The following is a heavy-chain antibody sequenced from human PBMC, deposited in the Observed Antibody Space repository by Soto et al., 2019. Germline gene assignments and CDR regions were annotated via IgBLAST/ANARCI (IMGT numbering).Heavy chain of an antibody. CDR3: TPLALKYNSDWYPLSD. CDR1: GFTFSNVW. D-gene: IGHD6-19*01. V-gene: IGHV3-15*07. CDR2: IKSETDGGTI. Sequence: EVQLVESGGGLVKPGGSLRLSCAGSGFTFSNVWMNWVRQAPGKGLEWVGRIKSETDGGTIDYAAPVKGRFTSSRDDSKNTLYLQMNSLKTADTATYYCTPLALKYNSDWYPLSDWGQGTRVTVSS. J-gene: IGHJ4*02.